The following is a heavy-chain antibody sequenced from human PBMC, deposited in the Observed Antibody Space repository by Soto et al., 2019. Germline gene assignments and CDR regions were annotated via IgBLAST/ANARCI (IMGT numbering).Heavy chain of an antibody. Sequence: EVQLLESGGGLVQPGGSLRLSCAASGFTFSSYAMSWVRQAPGKGLEWVSAISGSGGSTYYADSVKGRFTTSRDNSKNTLYLQMNSLRAEDTAVYYCAKGGVDIVLMVYAIRWFAPWGQGTLVTVSS. CDR1: GFTFSSYA. CDR3: AKGGVDIVLMVYAIRWFAP. V-gene: IGHV3-23*01. D-gene: IGHD2-8*01. CDR2: ISGSGGST. J-gene: IGHJ5*02.